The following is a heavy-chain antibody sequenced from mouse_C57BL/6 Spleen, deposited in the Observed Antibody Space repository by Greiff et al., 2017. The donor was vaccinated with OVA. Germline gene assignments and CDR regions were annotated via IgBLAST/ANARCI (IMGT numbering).Heavy chain of an antibody. J-gene: IGHJ1*03. D-gene: IGHD4-1*01. CDR3: AKTDPWAWYFDV. CDR2: INYDGSST. V-gene: IGHV5-16*01. Sequence: EVQLVESEGGLVQPGSSMKLSCTASGFTFSDYYMAWVRQVPEKGLEWVANINYDGSSTYYLDSLKSRFIISRDNAKNILYLQMSSLKSEDTATYYCAKTDPWAWYFDVWGTGTTVTVSS. CDR1: GFTFSDYY.